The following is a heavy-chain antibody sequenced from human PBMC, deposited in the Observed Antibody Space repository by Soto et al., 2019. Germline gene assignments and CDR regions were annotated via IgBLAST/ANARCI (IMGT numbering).Heavy chain of an antibody. CDR1: GFIFRDFY. CDR2: ISSSSSST. Sequence: QVQLLESGGGLVKPGGSLRLSCAASGFIFRDFYMSWIRQVPGKGLEWLSKISSSSSSTDYADSVKGRFTISRDNAKFSRYPKRGSLGAGDPAFYYGGGERGGGSFFGAHTGMDVGGKGPT. V-gene: IGHV3-11*06. CDR3: GGERGGGSFFGAHTGMDV. J-gene: IGHJ6*04. D-gene: IGHD3-10*01.